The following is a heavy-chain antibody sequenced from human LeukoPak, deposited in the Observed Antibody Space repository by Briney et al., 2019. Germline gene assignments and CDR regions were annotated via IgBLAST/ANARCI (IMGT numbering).Heavy chain of an antibody. D-gene: IGHD5-24*01. CDR2: ISSDGSST. J-gene: IGHJ4*02. V-gene: IGHV3-74*01. Sequence: GGSLRLSCAASGFTFSTYWMHWVRQAPGKGLVWVSRISSDGSSTIYADSVKGRFTISRDNANNTLYLQMNSLRAEDTAVYFCARVRRDGYNLFFDYWGQGTLVTVSS. CDR1: GFTFSTYW. CDR3: ARVRRDGYNLFFDY.